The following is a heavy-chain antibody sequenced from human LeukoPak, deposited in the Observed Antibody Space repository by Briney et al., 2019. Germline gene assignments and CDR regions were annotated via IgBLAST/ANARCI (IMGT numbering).Heavy chain of an antibody. D-gene: IGHD6-6*01. Sequence: GGSLRLSCAASGFTVSSNYMSWVRQAPGKGLEWVSVIYSDGSTYYADSVKGQFTISRDNSKNTLYLQMNSLRAEDTAVYYCAGGYSSSSDDYWGQGTLVTVSS. J-gene: IGHJ4*02. CDR2: IYSDGST. CDR3: AGGYSSSSDDY. V-gene: IGHV3-53*01. CDR1: GFTVSSNY.